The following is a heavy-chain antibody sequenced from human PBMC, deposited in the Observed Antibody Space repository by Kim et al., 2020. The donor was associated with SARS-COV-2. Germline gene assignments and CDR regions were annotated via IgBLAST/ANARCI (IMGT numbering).Heavy chain of an antibody. J-gene: IGHJ4*02. Sequence: DSVKGRFTVSRDNSKTTVYLHMDSLRADDTAVYYCAKDWGTTSTAGYYFDHWGQGTLVSVSS. CDR3: AKDWGTTSTAGYYFDH. V-gene: IGHV3-33*06. D-gene: IGHD3-16*01.